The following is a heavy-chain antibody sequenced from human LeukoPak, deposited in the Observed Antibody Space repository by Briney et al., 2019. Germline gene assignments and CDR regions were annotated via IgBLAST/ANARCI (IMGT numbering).Heavy chain of an antibody. J-gene: IGHJ3*02. Sequence: PGGSLRLSCAASGFTFSSYSMNWVRQAPGKGLEWVSSISSSSSYIYYADSVKGRFTISRDNAKNSLYLQMNSLRAEDTAVYYCARSGSGSYWNAFDIWGQGTMVTVSS. CDR2: ISSSSSYI. CDR3: ARSGSGSYWNAFDI. D-gene: IGHD1-26*01. V-gene: IGHV3-21*01. CDR1: GFTFSSYS.